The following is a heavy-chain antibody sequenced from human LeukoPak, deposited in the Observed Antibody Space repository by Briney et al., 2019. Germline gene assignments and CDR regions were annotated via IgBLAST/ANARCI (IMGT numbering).Heavy chain of an antibody. CDR1: GFTFSSHW. Sequence: PGGSLRLSCAASGFTFSSHWMHWVRQAPGKGLVWVSRINSDGSSTSYADSVKGRFTISRDSAKNTLYLQMNSLRAGDTAVYYCSRDQYDSGVGGDWGQGTLVTVSS. CDR2: INSDGSST. J-gene: IGHJ4*02. V-gene: IGHV3-74*01. CDR3: SRDQYDSGVGGD. D-gene: IGHD3-22*01.